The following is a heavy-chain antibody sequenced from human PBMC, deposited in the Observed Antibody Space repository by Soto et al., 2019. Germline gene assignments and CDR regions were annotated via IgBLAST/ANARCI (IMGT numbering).Heavy chain of an antibody. CDR2: ISTYSGNT. CDR1: GYTFSSYS. J-gene: IGHJ4*02. CDR3: ARDNGYFDL. V-gene: IGHV1-18*04. Sequence: SVKVSFKTSGYTFSSYSINWVRQAPGQGLEWMAWISTYSGNTHYAERVQGRVTVTLDKSARTAFMEMRGLTPDDTAVYFCARDNGYFDLWGQGTLVTVPQ.